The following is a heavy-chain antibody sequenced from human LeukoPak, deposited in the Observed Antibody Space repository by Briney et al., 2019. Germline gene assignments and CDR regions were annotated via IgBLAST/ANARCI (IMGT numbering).Heavy chain of an antibody. J-gene: IGHJ5*02. V-gene: IGHV3-74*01. CDR3: ARAYCSTTNCNSELFDP. CDR1: GFAFSSYW. CDR2: INTDGSST. D-gene: IGHD2-2*01. Sequence: GGSLRLSCAASGFAFSSYWMHWVRQAPGKGPVWVSRINTDGSSTSYADSVKGRFTISRDNAKNTLSLQMNSLRVEDTAVYYCARAYCSTTNCNSELFDPWGQGTLVTVSS.